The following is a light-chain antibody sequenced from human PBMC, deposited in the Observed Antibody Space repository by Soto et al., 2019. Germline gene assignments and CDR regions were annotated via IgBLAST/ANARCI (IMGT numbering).Light chain of an antibody. CDR2: GAS. CDR1: QNVGNH. J-gene: IGKJ1*01. CDR3: QQFNNWPPWT. V-gene: IGKV3-15*01. Sequence: EIVMTQSPPTLSVSPWYRSTLSCRASQNVGNHLVWYQQKPGQAPRLIXYGASTRAAGIPDRFSGSGSGTELALTISGLQSDDFAVYYCQQFNNWPPWTVGQGTKVEI.